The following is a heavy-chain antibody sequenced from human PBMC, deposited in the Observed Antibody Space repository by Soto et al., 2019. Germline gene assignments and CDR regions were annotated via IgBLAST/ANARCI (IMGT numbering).Heavy chain of an antibody. J-gene: IGHJ4*02. V-gene: IGHV4-59*12. CDR1: GDSISNYY. CDR3: AKYRRTEAEVFTLAY. CDR2: VYYNGET. D-gene: IGHD1-20*01. Sequence: SETLSLTCTVSGDSISNYYWSWIRQPPGKGLQWIGYVYYNGETKYNPSLEGRVTMSVDTSKNQFSLKLRSLTTADTAVYYCAKYRRTEAEVFTLAYWGQGALVTVSS.